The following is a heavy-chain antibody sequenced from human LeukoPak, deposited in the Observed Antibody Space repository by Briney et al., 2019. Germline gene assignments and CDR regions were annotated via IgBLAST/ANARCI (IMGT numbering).Heavy chain of an antibody. CDR3: ARWVVAADYYYYMDV. CDR1: GGSFSGYY. J-gene: IGHJ6*03. V-gene: IGHV4-34*01. CDR2: INHSGST. Sequence: PSETLSLTCAVYGGSFSGYYWSWIRQPPGKGLEWIGEINHSGSTNYNPSLKSRITISVDTSENQFSLKLSSVTAADTAVYYCARWVVAADYYYYMDVWGKGTTVTVSS. D-gene: IGHD2-15*01.